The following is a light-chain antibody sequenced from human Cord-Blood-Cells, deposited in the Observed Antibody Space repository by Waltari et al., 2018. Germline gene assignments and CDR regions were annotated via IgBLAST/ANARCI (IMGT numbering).Light chain of an antibody. CDR3: QQYGSSPPYS. CDR2: GAS. V-gene: IGKV3-20*01. J-gene: IGKJ2*03. CDR1: QSVSSSY. Sequence: EIVLTQPPGTLSLSPGDRATLPCRASQSVSSSYLAWYQQKPGQAPRLLIYGASSRATGIPDRFSGSGSGTDFTLTISRLEPEDFAVYYCQQYGSSPPYSFGQGTKLEIK.